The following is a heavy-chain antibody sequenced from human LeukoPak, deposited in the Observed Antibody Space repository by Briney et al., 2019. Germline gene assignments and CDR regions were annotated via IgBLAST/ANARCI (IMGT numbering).Heavy chain of an antibody. CDR1: GYTFTDYG. CDR2: ISAYNGNT. J-gene: IGHJ4*02. Sequence: ASVKVSCKASGYTFTDYGISWVRQAPGQGLEWMGWISAYNGNTNYAQKLQGRVTMTTDTSTSTAYMELRSLRSDDTAVYYCARDYWYYYDSSGYYFDYWGQGTLVTVSS. D-gene: IGHD3-22*01. V-gene: IGHV1-18*01. CDR3: ARDYWYYYDSSGYYFDY.